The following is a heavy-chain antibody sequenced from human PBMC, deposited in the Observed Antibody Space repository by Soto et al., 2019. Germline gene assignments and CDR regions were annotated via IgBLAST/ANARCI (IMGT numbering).Heavy chain of an antibody. J-gene: IGHJ5*02. V-gene: IGHV1-46*01. Sequence: EASVKVSCKTSGYTFISYYVHWVRQAPGHGLEYMGMINPRDGAARYAQNFQGRVTVTRDMSTSTVDMELTGLRSEDTAVYYCARGSPSSSRLGWLDPWGQGTQVTVSS. CDR2: INPRDGAA. CDR1: GYTFISYY. CDR3: ARGSPSSSRLGWLDP. D-gene: IGHD2-2*01.